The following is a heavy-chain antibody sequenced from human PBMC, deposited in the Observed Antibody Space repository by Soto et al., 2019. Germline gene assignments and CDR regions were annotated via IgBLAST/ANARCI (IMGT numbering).Heavy chain of an antibody. Sequence: QVQLQESGPGLVKPSQTLSLTCTVSGGSIASGGYYWSWIRQHPGKGLEWIGYIYYSGNTYYNPSLKIRVTISVDTSKNPFALKRSSGTASDSAVYYCARDSGSYSSDAFNIWGQGTMVTVSS. V-gene: IGHV4-31*03. D-gene: IGHD1-26*01. CDR2: IYYSGNT. CDR3: ARDSGSYSSDAFNI. CDR1: GGSIASGGYY. J-gene: IGHJ3*02.